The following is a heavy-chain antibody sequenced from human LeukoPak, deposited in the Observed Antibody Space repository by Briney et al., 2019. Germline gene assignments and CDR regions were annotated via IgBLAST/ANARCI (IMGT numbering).Heavy chain of an antibody. CDR3: ARAPKATSFDY. J-gene: IGHJ4*02. V-gene: IGHV4-31*03. CDR2: IYYSGST. CDR1: GGSVSSGSYY. Sequence: SETLSLTCTVSGGSVSSGSYYWSWIRQHPGKGLEWIGYIYYSGSTYYNPSLKSRVTISVDTSKNQFSLKLSSVTAADTTVYYCARAPKATSFDYWGQGTLVTVSS.